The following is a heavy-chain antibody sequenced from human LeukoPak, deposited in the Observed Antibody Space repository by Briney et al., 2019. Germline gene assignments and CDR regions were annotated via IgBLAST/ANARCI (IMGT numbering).Heavy chain of an antibody. D-gene: IGHD3-10*01. V-gene: IGHV4-30-4*01. CDR2: IYYSGST. CDR3: ARVGSPRWDYYYGMDV. J-gene: IGHJ6*02. Sequence: SETLFLTCTVSGGSISSGDYYWSWIRQPPGKGLEWIGYIYYSGSTYYNPSLKSRVTISVDTSKNQFSLKLSSVTAADTAVYYCARVGSPRWDYYYGMDVWGQGTTVTVSS. CDR1: GGSISSGDYY.